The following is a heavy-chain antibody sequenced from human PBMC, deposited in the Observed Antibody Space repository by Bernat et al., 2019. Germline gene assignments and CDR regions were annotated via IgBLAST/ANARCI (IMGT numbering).Heavy chain of an antibody. CDR2: ISSSSSYI. D-gene: IGHD3/OR15-3a*01. Sequence: EVQLVESGGGLVKPGGSLRLSCAASGFTFSSYSMNWVRQAPGKGLEWVSSISSSSSYIYYADSVKGRFTISRDNAKNSLYLQMNSLRAEDTAMYYCARRAQGTFDYWGQGTLVTVSS. CDR3: ARRAQGTFDY. V-gene: IGHV3-21*01. CDR1: GFTFSSYS. J-gene: IGHJ4*02.